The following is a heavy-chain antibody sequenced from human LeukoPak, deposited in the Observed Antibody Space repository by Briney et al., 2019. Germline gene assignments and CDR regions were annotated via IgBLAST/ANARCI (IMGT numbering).Heavy chain of an antibody. CDR3: ASRATVANIYFDS. Sequence: PSETLSLTCSVSGYLINSDYCWGSFRQSPGKGLEWVGSIYSTGDTYDKRSLKRRVSIGGDQSKNQFSLKLRSVTAADTAVYYCASRATVANIYFDSWGQGNLVTVSS. D-gene: IGHD5-12*01. V-gene: IGHV4-38-2*02. J-gene: IGHJ4*02. CDR1: GYLINSDYC. CDR2: IYSTGDT.